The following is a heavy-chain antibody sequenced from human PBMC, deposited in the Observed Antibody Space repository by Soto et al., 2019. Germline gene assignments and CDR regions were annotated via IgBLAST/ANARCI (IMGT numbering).Heavy chain of an antibody. CDR3: VRDSCSSTSGDASMIRRYYYMVD. D-gene: IGHD2-2*01. V-gene: IGHV3-33*01. CDR1: GFTFSSYG. CDR2: IWYDGSNK. J-gene: IGHJ6*03. Sequence: PGGTLRLSCAPSGFTFSSYGMHWVRQAPGKGLEWVAVIWYDGSNKYYADSVKGRFTISRDNSKNTLYLQLICFRAEVMAVYYCVRDSCSSTSGDASMIRRYYYMVDWGKGTRV.